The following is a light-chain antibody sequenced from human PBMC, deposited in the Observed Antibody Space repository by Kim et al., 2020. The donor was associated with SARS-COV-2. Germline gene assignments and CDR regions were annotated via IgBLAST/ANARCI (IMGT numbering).Light chain of an antibody. V-gene: IGKV3-15*01. CDR2: GIS. CDR3: QQYNAWPYT. Sequence: SMCPGERATLSCRASQSRNSNLAWYQQKPGQAPRLLSHGISTRAPGLPARFSGSGSGSEFSLSISSLESEDFAVYYCQQYNAWPYTFGQGTKLE. J-gene: IGKJ2*01. CDR1: QSRNSN.